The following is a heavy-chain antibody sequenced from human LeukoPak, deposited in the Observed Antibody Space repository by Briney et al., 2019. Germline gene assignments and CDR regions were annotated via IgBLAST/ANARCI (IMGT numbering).Heavy chain of an antibody. V-gene: IGHV4-39*01. J-gene: IGHJ4*02. Sequence: SETLSLTCALSGGSISGGKDFWGWIRQSPGKGLEWIGSIYYTGSTYYNPSLKSRVTISVDTSKSEFSLMVHSVTAADTAMYYCARRGITYSTSFFDSWGQGTLVTVAS. D-gene: IGHD6-13*01. CDR3: ARRGITYSTSFFDS. CDR1: GGSISGGKDF. CDR2: IYYTGST.